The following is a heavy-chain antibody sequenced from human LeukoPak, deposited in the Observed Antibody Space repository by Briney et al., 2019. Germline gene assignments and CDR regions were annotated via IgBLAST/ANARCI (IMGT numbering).Heavy chain of an antibody. Sequence: GGSLRLSCAASGFTFSSYAMSWVRQAPGKGLEWVSAISGSGGRTYYADSAKGRFTISRDNSKNTLYLQMNSLRAEDTAVYYCAKEENYYDSSGYRHNAYWGQGTLVTVSS. CDR1: GFTFSSYA. CDR3: AKEENYYDSSGYRHNAY. CDR2: ISGSGGRT. V-gene: IGHV3-23*01. D-gene: IGHD3-22*01. J-gene: IGHJ4*02.